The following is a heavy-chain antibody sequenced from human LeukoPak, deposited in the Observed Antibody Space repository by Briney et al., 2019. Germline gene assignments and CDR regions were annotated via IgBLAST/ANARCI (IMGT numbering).Heavy chain of an antibody. CDR2: ISSISSYI. CDR1: GFIFSSNW. CDR3: ARDRAVIRYFDY. D-gene: IGHD6-19*01. V-gene: IGHV3-21*06. J-gene: IGHJ4*02. Sequence: GGSLRLSCAVSGFIFSSNWMSWVRQAPGKGLEWVSSISSISSYIYYADSVKGRFTISRDNAKNSMYLQMNSLRVEDTAVYYCARDRAVIRYFDYWGQGTLVTVSS.